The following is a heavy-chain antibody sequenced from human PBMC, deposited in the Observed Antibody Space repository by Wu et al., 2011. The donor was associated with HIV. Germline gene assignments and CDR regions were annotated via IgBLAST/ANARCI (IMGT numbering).Heavy chain of an antibody. CDR1: GYTFNNYG. Sequence: QVQLVQSGAEVKKPGASVKVSCKASGYTFNNYGINWVRQAPGQGLEWMGWISPYNDNTNYAQKFQGRVTMTTDTSTKTAYMELRSLRSDDTAVYYCARDPRKWLRLRDYYYGMDVVGRRDHGHVLL. V-gene: IGHV1-18*01. D-gene: IGHD5-12*01. J-gene: IGHJ6*04. CDR2: ISPYNDNT. CDR3: ARDPRKWLRLRDYYYGMDV.